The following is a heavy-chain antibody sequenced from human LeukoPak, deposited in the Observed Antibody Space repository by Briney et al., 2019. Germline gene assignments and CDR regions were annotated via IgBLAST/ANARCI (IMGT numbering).Heavy chain of an antibody. V-gene: IGHV4-59*01. Sequence: SETLSLTCTVSGGSISSYYWSWIRQPPGKGLEWIAYIYYSGTTNYTPSLKSRVSMSLDTSRNQFSLRFDSVTAADTAVYFRARANCRGGSCYSAFDIWGQGTMVTVSS. D-gene: IGHD2-15*01. J-gene: IGHJ3*02. CDR1: GGSISSYY. CDR3: ARANCRGGSCYSAFDI. CDR2: IYYSGTT.